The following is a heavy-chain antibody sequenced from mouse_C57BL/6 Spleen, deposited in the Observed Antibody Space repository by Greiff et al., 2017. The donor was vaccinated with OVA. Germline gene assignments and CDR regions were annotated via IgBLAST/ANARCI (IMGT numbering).Heavy chain of an antibody. Sequence: DVMLVESGGGLVKPGGSLKLSCAASGFTFSSYAMSWVRQTPEKRLEWVATISDGGSYTYYPDNVKGRFTISRDNAKNNLYLQMSHLKSEDTAMYYCARDTTVVAPLFDYWGQGTTLTVSS. D-gene: IGHD1-1*01. J-gene: IGHJ2*01. V-gene: IGHV5-4*01. CDR2: ISDGGSYT. CDR3: ARDTTVVAPLFDY. CDR1: GFTFSSYA.